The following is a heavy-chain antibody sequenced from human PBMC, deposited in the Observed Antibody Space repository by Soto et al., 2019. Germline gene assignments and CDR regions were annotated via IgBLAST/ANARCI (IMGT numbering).Heavy chain of an antibody. CDR3: VRDSGRGFYFDY. CDR1: GFTFRDHY. D-gene: IGHD3-10*01. J-gene: IGHJ4*02. Sequence: PGGSLRLSCAASGFTFRDHYMDWVRQAPGKGLEWVGRIRNRPNSYTTQYAASVKGRFAVLRDDSENLVYLQMNDLKTEDTAVYYCVRDSGRGFYFDYWGQGAQVTVSS. CDR2: IRNRPNSYTT. V-gene: IGHV3-72*01.